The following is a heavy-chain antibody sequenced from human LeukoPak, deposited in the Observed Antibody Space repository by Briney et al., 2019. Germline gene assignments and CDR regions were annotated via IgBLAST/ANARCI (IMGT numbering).Heavy chain of an antibody. CDR1: GYTLTSNY. J-gene: IGHJ4*02. Sequence: VASVKVSCKASGYTLTSNYIHWVRQAPGQGLEWMGMIYPRDGSTSYAQKFQGRVTVTRGTSTSTVHMELSGLRSEDTAVYYCARDQEGFDYWGQGTLVTVSS. CDR2: IYPRDGST. V-gene: IGHV1-46*01. CDR3: ARDQEGFDY.